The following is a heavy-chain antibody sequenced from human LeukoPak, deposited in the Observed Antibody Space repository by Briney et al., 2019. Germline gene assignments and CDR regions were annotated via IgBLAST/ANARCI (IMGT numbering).Heavy chain of an antibody. D-gene: IGHD4-17*01. CDR2: IYYSGTT. J-gene: IGHJ6*02. Sequence: SETLSLTCTVSGGSISHYYGSWIRQSPAKGLEWIGYIYYSGTTNYNPSLKSRVTISVDTSRNQFSLQLRSVTAADTAVYYCAREDPQTTVPEGMDVWGQGTTVIVSS. V-gene: IGHV4-59*01. CDR3: AREDPQTTVPEGMDV. CDR1: GGSISHYY.